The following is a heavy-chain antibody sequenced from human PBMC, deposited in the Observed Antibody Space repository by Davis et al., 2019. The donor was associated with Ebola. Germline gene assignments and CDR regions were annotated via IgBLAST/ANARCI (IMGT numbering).Heavy chain of an antibody. CDR2: ISGDGGST. D-gene: IGHD3-10*01. V-gene: IGHV3-43*02. CDR1: GFTFSRYS. CDR3: AKAVIWFGELFMYYFDY. Sequence: GGSLRLSCAASGFTFSRYSMIWVRQAPGKGLEWVSLISGDGGSTYYADSVKGRFTISRDNSKNSLYLQMNSLRTEDTALYYCAKAVIWFGELFMYYFDYWGQGTLVTVSS. J-gene: IGHJ4*02.